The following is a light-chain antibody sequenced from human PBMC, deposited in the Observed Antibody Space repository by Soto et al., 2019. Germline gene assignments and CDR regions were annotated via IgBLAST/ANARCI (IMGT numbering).Light chain of an antibody. J-gene: IGLJ1*01. V-gene: IGLV2-14*01. CDR1: SSDVGSFSY. CDR3: SSYTTSSSYV. CDR2: EVR. Sequence: QSALTQPASVSGSPGQSITISCTGTSSDVGSFSYVSWYQQNPGKAPKLLIYEVRKRPSGVSNRFSGSKSGNTASLTISGLQAEDEADYYCSSYTTSSSYVFGTGTQLTVL.